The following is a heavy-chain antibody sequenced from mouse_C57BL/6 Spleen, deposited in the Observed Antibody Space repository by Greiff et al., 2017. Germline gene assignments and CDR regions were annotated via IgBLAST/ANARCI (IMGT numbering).Heavy chain of an antibody. CDR2: IYPGSGST. J-gene: IGHJ4*01. V-gene: IGHV1-55*01. CDR1: GYTFTSYW. CDR3: ELHYYGAMDY. Sequence: VQLQQPGAELVKPGASVKLSCKASGYTFTSYWITWVKQRPGQGLEWIGDIYPGSGSTNYNEKFKSKATLTADTSSITAYMHLSSLTSEDSAVYYCELHYYGAMDYWGQGTSVTVSS. D-gene: IGHD1-1*01.